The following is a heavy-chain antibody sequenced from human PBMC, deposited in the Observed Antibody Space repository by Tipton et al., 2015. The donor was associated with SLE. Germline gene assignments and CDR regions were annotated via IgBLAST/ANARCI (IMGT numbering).Heavy chain of an antibody. V-gene: IGHV4-34*01. D-gene: IGHD3-3*01. CDR2: FNHSGST. CDR3: ATLGAILRSFHYYFDY. CDR1: GGSFSGYY. Sequence: TLSLTCAVYGGSFSGYYWSWIRQPPGKGLEWIGEFNHSGSTNYNPSLKSRVTISVDTSKNQFYLKLSSVTAADTAVYYCATLGAILRSFHYYFDYWGQGTLVTVSS. J-gene: IGHJ4*02.